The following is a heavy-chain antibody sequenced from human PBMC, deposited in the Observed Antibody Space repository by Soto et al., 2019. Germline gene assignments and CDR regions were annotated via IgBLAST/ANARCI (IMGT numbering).Heavy chain of an antibody. CDR2: IIPIFGTA. V-gene: IGHV1-69*13. CDR3: ARARRTYYDFWSGRPTDYYYYGMDV. D-gene: IGHD3-3*01. CDR1: GGTFSSYA. Sequence: GASVKVSCKASGGTFSSYAISWVRQAPGQGLEWMGGIIPIFGTANYAQKFQGRVTITADESTSTAYIELSILRSEDTAVYYCARARRTYYDFWSGRPTDYYYYGMDVWGQGTTVTVSS. J-gene: IGHJ6*02.